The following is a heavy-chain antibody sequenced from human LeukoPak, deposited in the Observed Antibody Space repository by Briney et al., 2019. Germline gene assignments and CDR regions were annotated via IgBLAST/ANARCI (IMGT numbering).Heavy chain of an antibody. J-gene: IGHJ4*02. V-gene: IGHV4-4*07. CDR2: IYPSGSA. Sequence: SETLSLTCTVFGGFISSYYWSWIRQPAGKGLEWIGRIYPSGSANYNPSLQSRATVSVDMSKNQFSLKLTSVTAADTAMYYCVRGSISSLVYWGQGTLVTVSS. D-gene: IGHD6-6*01. CDR1: GGFISSYY. CDR3: VRGSISSLVY.